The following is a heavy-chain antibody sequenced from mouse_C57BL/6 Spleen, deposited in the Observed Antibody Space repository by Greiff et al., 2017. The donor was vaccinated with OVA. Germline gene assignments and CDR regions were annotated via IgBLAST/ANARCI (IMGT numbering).Heavy chain of an antibody. Sequence: VQLKESGPELVKPGASVKMSCKASGYTFTDYNMHWVKQSHGKSLEWIGYINPNNGGTSYNQKFKGKATLTVNKSSSTAYMELRSLTSEDSAVYYCARSTTGTFPYAMDYWGQGTSVTVSS. CDR3: ARSTTGTFPYAMDY. CDR2: INPNNGGT. D-gene: IGHD4-1*02. CDR1: GYTFTDYN. V-gene: IGHV1-22*01. J-gene: IGHJ4*01.